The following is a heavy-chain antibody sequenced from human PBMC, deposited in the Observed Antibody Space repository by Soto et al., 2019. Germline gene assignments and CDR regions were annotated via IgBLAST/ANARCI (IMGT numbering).Heavy chain of an antibody. Sequence: EVQLLESGGGLVQPGGSLRLSCAASGFTFTTYAMSWVRQAPGKELEWVSAMSGSGGGTYYADSVKGRFTISRDTSRNTLFLQMNSLRAEDTALYYCARVLDYFDYWGQGPLVTVSS. V-gene: IGHV3-23*01. J-gene: IGHJ4*02. CDR3: ARVLDYFDY. CDR1: GFTFTTYA. CDR2: MSGSGGGT.